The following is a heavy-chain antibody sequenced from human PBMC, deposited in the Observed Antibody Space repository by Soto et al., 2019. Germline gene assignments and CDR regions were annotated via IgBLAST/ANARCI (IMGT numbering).Heavy chain of an antibody. D-gene: IGHD1-7*01. CDR1: GDSISRGVYY. CDR3: ASRDPGTSVDY. Sequence: PSETLSLTCTVSGDSISRGVYYWSWIRQHPGKGLEWIGNIYHTGSTDFNPSLKSRLTMSVDTSKNQFSLRLTSLTAADTAVYYCASRDPGTSVDYWGQGTLVTVSS. CDR2: IYHTGST. J-gene: IGHJ4*02. V-gene: IGHV4-31*03.